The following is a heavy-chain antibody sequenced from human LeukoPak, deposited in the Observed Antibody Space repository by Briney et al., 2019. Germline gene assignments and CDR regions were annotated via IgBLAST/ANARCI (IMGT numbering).Heavy chain of an antibody. CDR1: GFTFSSYW. CDR3: ASSYYDCWSGYAVDY. J-gene: IGHJ4*02. CDR2: INSDGSSK. V-gene: IGHV3-74*01. Sequence: PGGSLRLSCAASGFTFSSYWMHWVRQAPGKGLVWVSRINSDGSSKTYADSVKGRFTISRDNAKNTLYLQMNSLRAEDTAVYYCASSYYDCWSGYAVDYWGQGTLVTVSS. D-gene: IGHD3-3*01.